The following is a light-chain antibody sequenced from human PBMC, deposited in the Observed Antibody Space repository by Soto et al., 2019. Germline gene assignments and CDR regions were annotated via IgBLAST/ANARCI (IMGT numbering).Light chain of an antibody. J-gene: IGKJ5*01. Sequence: EIVLTQSPVTLSLSPGERATLSCRASQSVGSYLAWYQQKPGQAPRFLIYDASNRATGIPARFSGSGSGTDFTLTISSLEPEDFAVYYCQHRKNWQVTFGQGTRLEIK. V-gene: IGKV3-11*01. CDR2: DAS. CDR1: QSVGSY. CDR3: QHRKNWQVT.